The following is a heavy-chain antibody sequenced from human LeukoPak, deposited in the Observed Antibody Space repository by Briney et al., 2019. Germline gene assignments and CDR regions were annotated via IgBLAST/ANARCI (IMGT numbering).Heavy chain of an antibody. J-gene: IGHJ4*02. V-gene: IGHV3-23*01. D-gene: IGHD3-3*01. CDR2: ISGSGGST. Sequence: GGSLRLSCAASGFTFSNYAMSWVRQAPGKGLEWVSSISGSGGSTYYADSVKGRFTISRDNSKNTLYLQMSSLRAEDTAVYYCAKVSNYDFWSGYYNFDYWGQGTLVTVSS. CDR3: AKVSNYDFWSGYYNFDY. CDR1: GFTFSNYA.